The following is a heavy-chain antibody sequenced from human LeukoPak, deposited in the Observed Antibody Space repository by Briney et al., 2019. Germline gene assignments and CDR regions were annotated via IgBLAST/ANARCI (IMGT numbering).Heavy chain of an antibody. CDR2: ISGSGGST. CDR3: AKYYGSGSRNWFDP. V-gene: IGHV3-23*01. CDR1: GFTFSSYA. Sequence: GGSLRLSCAASGFTFSSYAMSWVRQAPGKGLEWVSAISGSGGSTYYAGSVKGRFTISRDNSRNTLYLQMNSLRAEDTAVYYCAKYYGSGSRNWFDPWGQGTLVTVSS. J-gene: IGHJ5*02. D-gene: IGHD3-10*01.